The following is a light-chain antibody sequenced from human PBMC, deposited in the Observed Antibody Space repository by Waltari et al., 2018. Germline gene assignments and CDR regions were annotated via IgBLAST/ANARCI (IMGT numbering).Light chain of an antibody. Sequence: QSVLTQPPSVSGAPGQRVTISCTGSSSNIGAGYNVHWYQQLPGTAPKLLISAPSHRPSGVPDRFSASKSGTSASLAITGLQAEDEADYYCQSYDRSLNNWVFGGGTKLTVL. J-gene: IGLJ3*02. V-gene: IGLV1-40*01. CDR2: APS. CDR1: SSNIGAGYN. CDR3: QSYDRSLNNWV.